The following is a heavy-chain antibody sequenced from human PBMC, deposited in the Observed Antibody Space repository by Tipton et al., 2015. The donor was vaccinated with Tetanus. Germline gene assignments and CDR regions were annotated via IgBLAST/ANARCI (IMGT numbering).Heavy chain of an antibody. CDR1: GGSISSSSYY. CDR2: IYYSGST. V-gene: IGHV4-39*01. D-gene: IGHD6-6*01. Sequence: LRLSCTVSGGSISSSSYYWGWIRQPPGKGLEWIGSIYYSGSTYYNPSLKSRLTISVDTSKNQFSLKLSSVTAADTAVYYCARHVEQLVPYYYYYMDVWGEGTTVPVSS. J-gene: IGHJ6*03. CDR3: ARHVEQLVPYYYYYMDV.